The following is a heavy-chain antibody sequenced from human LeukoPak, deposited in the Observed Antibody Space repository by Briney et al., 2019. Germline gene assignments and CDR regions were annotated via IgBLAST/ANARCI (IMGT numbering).Heavy chain of an antibody. Sequence: ASVKVSCKASGYTFTNYGISWVRQAPGQGLEWMGWISAYNGYTDYAQNLQFRVTMTTDTSTSTAYMELRSRRSGDTAVYYCARDKAVTTEVTQYFQHWGQGTLVTVSS. V-gene: IGHV1-18*01. D-gene: IGHD4-23*01. CDR3: ARDKAVTTEVTQYFQH. J-gene: IGHJ1*01. CDR1: GYTFTNYG. CDR2: ISAYNGYT.